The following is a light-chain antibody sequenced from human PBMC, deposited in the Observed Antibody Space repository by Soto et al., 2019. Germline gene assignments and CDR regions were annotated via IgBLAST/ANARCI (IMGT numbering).Light chain of an antibody. CDR2: KAS. Sequence: DIQMTQSPSTLSASVGDTVTITCPASQSLSYWLAWYQQKPGQAPKLLIHKASTLESGVPSRFSGSGSGTEFTLTISSLQPDDFATFYCQQYDRFPYTFGQGTKLEIK. CDR1: QSLSYW. CDR3: QQYDRFPYT. V-gene: IGKV1-5*03. J-gene: IGKJ2*01.